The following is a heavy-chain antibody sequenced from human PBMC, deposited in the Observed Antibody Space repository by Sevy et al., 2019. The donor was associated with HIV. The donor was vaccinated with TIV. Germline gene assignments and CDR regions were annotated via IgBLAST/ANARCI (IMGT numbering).Heavy chain of an antibody. Sequence: GGSLGLSCAASGFTFSKAWMTWVRQAPGKGLEWVGRIKSRADGGTTDYAAPVKGRFSISRDDSKNTLYLQMNSLKIEDTAVYYCTTKGDFWSGYQFFEYWGQGTLVTVSS. J-gene: IGHJ4*02. CDR3: TTKGDFWSGYQFFEY. CDR1: GFTFSKAW. CDR2: IKSRADGGTT. V-gene: IGHV3-15*01. D-gene: IGHD3-3*01.